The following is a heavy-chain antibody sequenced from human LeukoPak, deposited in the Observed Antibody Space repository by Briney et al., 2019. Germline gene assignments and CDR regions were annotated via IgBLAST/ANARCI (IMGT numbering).Heavy chain of an antibody. CDR3: ARHLLPATVTSYDAFEI. CDR2: IYPGDSDT. CDR1: GYSFTSYW. V-gene: IGHV5-51*01. Sequence: GESLKISCKGSGYSFTSYWIGWVRQMPGKGLEWMGIIYPGDSDTTYSPSFQGQVTISVDKSISTAYLQWSSLKASDTAMYYCARHLLPATVTSYDAFEIWGQGTMVTVSS. J-gene: IGHJ3*02. D-gene: IGHD2-15*01.